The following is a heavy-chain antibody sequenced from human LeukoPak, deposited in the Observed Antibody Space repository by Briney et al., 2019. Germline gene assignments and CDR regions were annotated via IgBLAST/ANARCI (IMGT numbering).Heavy chain of an antibody. J-gene: IGHJ4*02. V-gene: IGHV4-59*01. Sequence: SETLSLTGTGSGGSISSYYWSWIRQPPGKGLEWIGYIYYSGTTNYNPSHNRRATISVDTSKNQSSLKLSSVPAADTAVYYCARGVYIAAAQYAYWGQGTLVAVSS. CDR3: ARGVYIAAAQYAY. CDR1: GGSISSYY. D-gene: IGHD6-13*01. CDR2: IYYSGTT.